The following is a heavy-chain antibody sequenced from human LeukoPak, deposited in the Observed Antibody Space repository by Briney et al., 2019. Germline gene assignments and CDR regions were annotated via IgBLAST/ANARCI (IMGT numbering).Heavy chain of an antibody. V-gene: IGHV3-23*01. Sequence: PGGSLRLSCAASGFTFSSYAMSWVRQAPGKGPEWVSGISGSGGSTYYADSVKGRFTTSRDNPKNTVSLQMNSLRAEDTAVYYCAKDYGSSGYWGLLDAFDIWGQGTMVTVSS. CDR1: GFTFSSYA. D-gene: IGHD3-22*01. CDR3: AKDYGSSGYWGLLDAFDI. CDR2: ISGSGGST. J-gene: IGHJ3*02.